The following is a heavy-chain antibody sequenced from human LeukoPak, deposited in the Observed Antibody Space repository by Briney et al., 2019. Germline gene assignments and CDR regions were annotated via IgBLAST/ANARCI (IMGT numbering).Heavy chain of an antibody. J-gene: IGHJ4*02. Sequence: ASVKVSCKASGYTFTGYYMHWVRQAPGQGLEWMGWINPNSGGTNYAQKFQGRVTMTRDTSISTAYMELSRLRSDDTAVYYCARARYSSSWQFDYWGQGTLVTVSS. V-gene: IGHV1-2*02. D-gene: IGHD6-13*01. CDR2: INPNSGGT. CDR1: GYTFTGYY. CDR3: ARARYSSSWQFDY.